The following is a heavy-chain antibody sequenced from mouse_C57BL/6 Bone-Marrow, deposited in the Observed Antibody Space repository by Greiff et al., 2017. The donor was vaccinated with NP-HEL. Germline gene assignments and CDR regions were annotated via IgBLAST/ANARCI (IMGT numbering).Heavy chain of an antibody. CDR3: ARERYYYYGSSRYWYFDV. CDR1: GYTFTSYW. J-gene: IGHJ1*03. CDR2: IDPSDSYT. Sequence: QVQLKESGAELVKPGASVKLSCKASGYTFTSYWMQWVKQRPGQGLEWIGEIDPSDSYTNYNQKFKGKATLTVDTSSSTAYMQLSSLTSEDSAVYYCARERYYYYGSSRYWYFDVWGTGTTVTVSS. D-gene: IGHD1-1*01. V-gene: IGHV1-50*01.